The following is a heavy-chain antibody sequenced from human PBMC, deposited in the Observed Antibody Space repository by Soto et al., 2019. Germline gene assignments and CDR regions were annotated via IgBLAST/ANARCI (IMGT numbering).Heavy chain of an antibody. V-gene: IGHV1-18*01. CDR1: GYIMTTYG. Sequence: QVQLVQSGTEVKKPGASVKVSCKASGYIMTTYGVSWVRQAPGQGLEWVGWISAYHDHTNYSQQFQGRVTMTTDTSTSTAYMELRSLRSDDTAVYYCARGTYFDYWGQGTLVTVSS. D-gene: IGHD1-1*01. J-gene: IGHJ4*02. CDR2: ISAYHDHT. CDR3: ARGTYFDY.